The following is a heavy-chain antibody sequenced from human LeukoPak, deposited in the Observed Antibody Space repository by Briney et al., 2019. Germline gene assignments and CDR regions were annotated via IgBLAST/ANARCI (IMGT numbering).Heavy chain of an antibody. CDR3: AGGGGSYGDV. D-gene: IGHD1-26*01. CDR2: FDPYNGGI. V-gene: IGHV1-2*06. CDR1: GYTFTDYY. J-gene: IGHJ3*01. Sequence: AASVKASCKASGYTFTDYYMHWVRQAPGQGLEWMGRFDPYNGGISYAQKFQGRVTITRDTSVSTDYMELSSLTSDDTAMYYCAGGGGSYGDVWGQGTMVAVSS.